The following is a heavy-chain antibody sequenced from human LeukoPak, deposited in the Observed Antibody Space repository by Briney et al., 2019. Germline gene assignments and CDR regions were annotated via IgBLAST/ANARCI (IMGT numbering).Heavy chain of an antibody. CDR3: ARDNDTSSHYSLFQY. CDR1: GFTLTKYG. Sequence: GGSLRLPCAASGFTLTKYGMHWVRQAPGEGLEWVAVLWAHGRSEYYADSVKGRFTISRDTSTSTVHLQMNSLRAEDTAVYYCARDNDTSSHYSLFQYWGQGTRVTVSS. CDR2: LWAHGRSE. J-gene: IGHJ4*02. V-gene: IGHV3-33*01. D-gene: IGHD3-22*01.